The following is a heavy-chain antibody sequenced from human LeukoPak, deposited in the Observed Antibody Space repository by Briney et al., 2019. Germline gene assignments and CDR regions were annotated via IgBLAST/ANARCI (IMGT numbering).Heavy chain of an antibody. V-gene: IGHV1-18*01. CDR2: ISAYNGNT. J-gene: IGHJ5*02. CDR3: ARDQATMIVVANALRFDP. Sequence: ASVKVSCKASGYTFTSYGISWVRQAPGQGLEWTGWISAYNGNTNYAQKLQGRVTMTTDTSTRTAYMELRSLRSDDTAVYYCARDQATMIVVANALRFDPWGQGTLVTVSS. CDR1: GYTFTSYG. D-gene: IGHD3-22*01.